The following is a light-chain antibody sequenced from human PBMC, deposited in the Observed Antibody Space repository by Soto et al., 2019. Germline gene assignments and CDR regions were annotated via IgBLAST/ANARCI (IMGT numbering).Light chain of an antibody. CDR3: AAWDDSLNGPV. J-gene: IGLJ7*01. Sequence: QSVLTQPPSASGTPGQRGTISCSGSSSNIGSNTVNWYQQLPGTAPKLLIYSHNQRPSGVPDRFSGSKSGTSASLAISGLQSEDEADYYCAAWDDSLNGPVFGGGTQLTVL. CDR1: SSNIGSNT. V-gene: IGLV1-44*01. CDR2: SHN.